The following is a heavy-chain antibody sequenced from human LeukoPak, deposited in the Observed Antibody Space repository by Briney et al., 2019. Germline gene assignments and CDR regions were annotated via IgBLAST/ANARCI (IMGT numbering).Heavy chain of an antibody. D-gene: IGHD3-10*01. Sequence: SXXWXWXXXXPAKGLECIGSIDYLASTSYNPSLKSPITICVDTSKKQFSLKLNSVTATDTAVYYCARHYGPWGQGTLVTVSS. CDR3: ARHYGP. J-gene: IGHJ4*02. V-gene: IGHV4-39*01. CDR2: IDYLAST. CDR1: SXX.